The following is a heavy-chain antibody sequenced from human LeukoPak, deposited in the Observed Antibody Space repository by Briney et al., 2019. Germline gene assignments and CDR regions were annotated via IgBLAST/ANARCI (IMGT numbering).Heavy chain of an antibody. CDR2: IRSKAYGGTT. Sequence: PGRSLRLSCTASGFTFGDYAMSWVRQAPGKGLEWVGFIRSKAYGGTTEYAASVKGRFTISRDDSKSIAYLQMNSLKTEDTAVYYCTSQIAVAGTADYWGQGTLVTVSS. V-gene: IGHV3-49*04. CDR3: TSQIAVAGTADY. D-gene: IGHD6-19*01. CDR1: GFTFGDYA. J-gene: IGHJ4*02.